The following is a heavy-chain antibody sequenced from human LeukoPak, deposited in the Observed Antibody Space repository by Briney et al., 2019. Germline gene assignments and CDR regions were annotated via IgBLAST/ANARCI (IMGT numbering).Heavy chain of an antibody. Sequence: GESLKIYCRGSGFSFTSYWIGWVRQMPGKGLEWMGIIYPGDSDTRYSPSFQGQVTISADKSISTAYLQWSSLKASDTAMFYCARRYYGSRSHYNLFDPLGQGTLVTVSS. V-gene: IGHV5-51*01. D-gene: IGHD3-10*01. CDR3: ARRYYGSRSHYNLFDP. CDR2: IYPGDSDT. CDR1: GFSFTSYW. J-gene: IGHJ5*02.